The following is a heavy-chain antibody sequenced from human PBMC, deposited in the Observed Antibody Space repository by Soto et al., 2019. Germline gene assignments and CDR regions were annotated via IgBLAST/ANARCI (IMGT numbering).Heavy chain of an antibody. D-gene: IGHD6-19*01. CDR2: IWYDGSNK. CDR1: GFTFSSYG. CDR3: AKDATRSDGWYYFDY. J-gene: IGHJ4*02. V-gene: IGHV3-33*06. Sequence: GGSLRLSCAASGFTFSSYGMHWVRQAPGKGLEWVAVIWYDGSNKYYADYVKGRFTISRDNSKNTLYLQMSSLRAEDTAIYYCAKDATRSDGWYYFDYWGQGTLVTVSS.